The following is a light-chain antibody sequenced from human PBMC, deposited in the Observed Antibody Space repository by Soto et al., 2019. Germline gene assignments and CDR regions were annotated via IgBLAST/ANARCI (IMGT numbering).Light chain of an antibody. J-gene: IGKJ5*01. Sequence: DIVLTQSPGTLSLSPGESATLSCKASESVYINSFAWYQQKPGQPPRLLIYAASARATGIPDRFSGRGSGTDFTLTISRLEPEDVAVFYCQQYAESPSTVGQGTRLEIK. CDR1: ESVYINS. V-gene: IGKV3-20*01. CDR2: AAS. CDR3: QQYAESPST.